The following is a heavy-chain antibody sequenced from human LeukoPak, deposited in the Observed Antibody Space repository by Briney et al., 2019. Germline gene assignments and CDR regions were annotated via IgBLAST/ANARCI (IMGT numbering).Heavy chain of an antibody. CDR2: INPNSGDT. CDR1: GYTFTGYY. J-gene: IGHJ4*02. D-gene: IGHD6-6*01. CDR3: ARAYIATRDEYFDY. V-gene: IGHV1-2*02. Sequence: ASVKVSCKASGYTFTGYYMHWVRQAPGQGLEWMGWINPNSGDTNYAQKFQGRVTMTRDTSISTAYMELSRLRSDDTAVYFCARAYIATRDEYFDYWGQGTLVTVS.